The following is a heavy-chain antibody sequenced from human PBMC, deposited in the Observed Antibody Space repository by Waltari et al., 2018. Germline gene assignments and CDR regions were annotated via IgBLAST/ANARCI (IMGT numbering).Heavy chain of an antibody. D-gene: IGHD1-1*01. CDR3: VGWNDPINS. V-gene: IGHV3-7*01. CDR1: GFPISRFW. Sequence: EAQLVQSGGGLVQPGGSLTLSCAASGFPISRFWMTWIRQAPGQGLQWVDNIGPDGSDKYYVDSVKGRFTISRDNAENSLLLQMSSLRVEDTALYYCVGWNDPINSWGQGTLVAVSS. CDR2: IGPDGSDK. J-gene: IGHJ4*02.